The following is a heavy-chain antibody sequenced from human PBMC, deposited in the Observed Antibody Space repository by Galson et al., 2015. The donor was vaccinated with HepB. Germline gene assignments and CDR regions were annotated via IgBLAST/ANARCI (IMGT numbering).Heavy chain of an antibody. J-gene: IGHJ4*02. CDR2: ISSSSSYI. D-gene: IGHD4-17*01. CDR1: GFTFSSYS. Sequence: SLRLSCAASGFTFSSYSMNWVRQAPGKGLEWVSSISSSSSYIYYADSVKGRFTISRDNAKNSLYLQMNSLRAEDTAVYYCARCTDGDYGSDLIDYWGQGTLVTVSS. V-gene: IGHV3-21*01. CDR3: ARCTDGDYGSDLIDY.